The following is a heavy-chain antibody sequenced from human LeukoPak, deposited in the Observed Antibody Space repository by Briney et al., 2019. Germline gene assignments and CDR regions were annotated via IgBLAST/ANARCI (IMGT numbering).Heavy chain of an antibody. CDR1: GFTFSSYS. V-gene: IGHV3-48*04. CDR3: ARGLYSSSQY. D-gene: IGHD6-13*01. Sequence: GGSLRLSCAASGFTFSSYSMNWVRQAPGKGLEWVSYISSSSSTIYYADSVKGRFTISRDNAKNSLYLQMNSLRAEDTAVYYCARGLYSSSQYWGQGTLVTVSS. CDR2: ISSSSSTI. J-gene: IGHJ4*02.